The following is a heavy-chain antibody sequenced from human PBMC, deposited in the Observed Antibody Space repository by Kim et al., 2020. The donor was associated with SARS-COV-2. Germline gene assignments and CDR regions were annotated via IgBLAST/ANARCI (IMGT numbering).Heavy chain of an antibody. V-gene: IGHV4-31*02. CDR3: ARDQEVKADAFDI. J-gene: IGHJ3*02. D-gene: IGHD3-22*01. Sequence: YNPSLKSRVTISVDTSKNQFSLKLSSVTAADTAVYYCARDQEVKADAFDIWGQGTMVTVSS.